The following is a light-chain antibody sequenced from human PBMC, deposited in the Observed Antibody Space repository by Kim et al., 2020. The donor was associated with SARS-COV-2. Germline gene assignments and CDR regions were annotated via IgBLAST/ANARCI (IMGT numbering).Light chain of an antibody. CDR2: GAS. J-gene: IGKJ2*01. CDR1: QSVSSSY. Sequence: LSPGERATLSCRASQSVSSSYLAWYQQKPGQAPRLLIYGASSRATGIPDRFSGSGSGTDFTLTISRLEPEDFAVYYCQQYGSSPPTFGQGTTLEI. CDR3: QQYGSSPPT. V-gene: IGKV3-20*01.